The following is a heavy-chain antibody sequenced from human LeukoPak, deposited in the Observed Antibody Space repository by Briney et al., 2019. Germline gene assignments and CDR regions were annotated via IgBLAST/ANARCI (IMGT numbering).Heavy chain of an antibody. J-gene: IGHJ5*02. V-gene: IGHV3-21*01. Sequence: GGSLRLSCAASGFTFSSYSMNWVRKAPGTGLEWVSSISSSSSYIYYADSVKGRFTISRDNAKNSLYLQMNSLRAEDTAVYYCARGFGELLSRWFDPWGQGTLVTVSS. D-gene: IGHD3-10*01. CDR2: ISSSSSYI. CDR3: ARGFGELLSRWFDP. CDR1: GFTFSSYS.